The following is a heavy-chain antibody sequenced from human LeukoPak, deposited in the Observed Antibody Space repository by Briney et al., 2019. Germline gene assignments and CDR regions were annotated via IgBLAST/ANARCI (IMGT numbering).Heavy chain of an antibody. CDR3: AKGKEYQLLYPFDY. CDR1: GFTFSSYA. D-gene: IGHD2-2*02. V-gene: IGHV3-23*01. J-gene: IGHJ4*02. CDR2: ISGSGGST. Sequence: GGSLRLSCAASGFTFSSYAMSWVRQAPGKGLEWVLAISGSGGSTYYADSVKGRFTISRDNSKNTLYLQMNSLRAEDTAVYYCAKGKEYQLLYPFDYWGQGTLVTVSS.